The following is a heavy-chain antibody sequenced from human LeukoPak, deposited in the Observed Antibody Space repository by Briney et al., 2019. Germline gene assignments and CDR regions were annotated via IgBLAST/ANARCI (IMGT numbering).Heavy chain of an antibody. V-gene: IGHV3-73*01. D-gene: IGHD1-20*01. CDR1: GFTFSGSA. CDR3: AKVRGGIIGTQDAFDT. J-gene: IGHJ3*02. Sequence: GGSLRLSCAASGFTFSGSAMHWVRQASGKGLEWVGRIRSKANSYATAYAASVKGRFTISRDDSKNTAYLQMNSLKTEDTAVYYCAKVRGGIIGTQDAFDTWGQGTMVTVSS. CDR2: IRSKANSYAT.